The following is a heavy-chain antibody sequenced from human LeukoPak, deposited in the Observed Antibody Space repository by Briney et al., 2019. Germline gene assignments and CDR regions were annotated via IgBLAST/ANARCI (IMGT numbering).Heavy chain of an antibody. D-gene: IGHD2-21*02. CDR3: AAQYCGGDCYWSQYWFDP. CDR2: ISSSSDYI. CDR1: GFTFSSYS. Sequence: GGSLRLSCADSGFTFSSYSMNWVRQAPGKGLEWVSSISSSSDYIYYADSVKGRFTISRDNSKNTLYLQMNSLRAEDTAVYYCAAQYCGGDCYWSQYWFDPWGQGTLVTVSS. J-gene: IGHJ5*02. V-gene: IGHV3-21*04.